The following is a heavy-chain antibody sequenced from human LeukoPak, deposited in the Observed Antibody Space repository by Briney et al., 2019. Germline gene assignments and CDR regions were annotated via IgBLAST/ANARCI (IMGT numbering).Heavy chain of an antibody. CDR2: IYYSGST. D-gene: IGHD3-22*01. J-gene: IGHJ4*02. CDR3: ARHESYYYDSSGDFDY. Sequence: PSETLSLTCTVSGGSISSTNYYSGWIRQPPGKGLEWIGSIYYSGSTYYNPSLKSRVTISVDTSKNQFSLKLSSVTAADTAVYYCARHESYYYDSSGDFDYWGQGTLVTVSS. CDR1: GGSISSTNYY. V-gene: IGHV4-39*01.